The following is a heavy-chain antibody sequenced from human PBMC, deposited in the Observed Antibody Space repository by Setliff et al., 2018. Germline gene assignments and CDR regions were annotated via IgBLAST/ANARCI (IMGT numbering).Heavy chain of an antibody. V-gene: IGHV3-74*01. CDR2: INFDGTST. D-gene: IGHD2-2*01. CDR3: VKDMGVVPAGSEFDF. J-gene: IGHJ4*02. Sequence: PGGSLRLSCEGSGLTLSHYWMHWVRQGPGKGLVWVSYINFDGTSTNYADSVKGRFTISRDNAKNSLYLQMNSLRVEDTAFYYCVKDMGVVPAGSEFDFWGQGALVTVSS. CDR1: GLTLSHYW.